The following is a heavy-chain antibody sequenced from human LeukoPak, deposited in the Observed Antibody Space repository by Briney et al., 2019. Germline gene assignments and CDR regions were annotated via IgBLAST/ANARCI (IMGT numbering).Heavy chain of an antibody. CDR3: ARGSNYCSSISCHMND. V-gene: IGHV3-43*01. D-gene: IGHD2-2*02. CDR2: INRRGHT. CDR1: GFTFDRFT. Sequence: GGSLRLSCAASGFTFDRFTIHWVRQTPGKGLEWVSLINRRGHTFYADSVKGRFTISRDNSRNSVFLQMNSLRAEDTAVYYCARGSNYCSSISCHMNDWGQGTLVTVSS. J-gene: IGHJ4*02.